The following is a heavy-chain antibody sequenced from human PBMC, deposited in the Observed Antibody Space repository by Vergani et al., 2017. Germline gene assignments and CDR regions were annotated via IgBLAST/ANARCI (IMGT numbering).Heavy chain of an antibody. CDR3: ARALSWGSGSYYVNWFDP. CDR2: IIPILGIA. J-gene: IGHJ5*02. D-gene: IGHD3-10*01. Sequence: QVQLVQSGAEVKKPGSSVKVSCKASGGTFSSYTISWVRQAPGQGLEWMGRIIPILGIANYAQKFQGRVTMTTDTSTSTAYMELRSLRSDDTAVYYCARALSWGSGSYYVNWFDPWGQGTLVTVSS. CDR1: GGTFSSYT. V-gene: IGHV1-69*02.